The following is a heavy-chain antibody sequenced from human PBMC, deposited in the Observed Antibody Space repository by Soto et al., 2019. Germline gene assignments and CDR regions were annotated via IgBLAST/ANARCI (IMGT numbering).Heavy chain of an antibody. CDR2: ISGSGGST. V-gene: IGHV3-23*01. D-gene: IGHD2-2*01. CDR3: AYDSHWAIISPTHAY. Sequence: HPGGSLRLSCAASGFTFSSYAMSWVRQAPGKGLEWVSAISGSGGSTYYADSVKGRFTISRDNSKNTLYLQMNSLRAEDTAVYYCAYDSHWAIISPTHAYWGNGSLVPVYS. J-gene: IGHJ4*01. CDR1: GFTFSSYA.